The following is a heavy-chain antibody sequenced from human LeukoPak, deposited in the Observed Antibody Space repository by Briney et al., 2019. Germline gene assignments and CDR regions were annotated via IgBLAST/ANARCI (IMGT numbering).Heavy chain of an antibody. CDR1: GYTFTGYY. CDR3: ARGGVTVTTAKISRRGVDY. D-gene: IGHD4-17*01. CDR2: INPNSGGT. J-gene: IGHJ4*02. Sequence: ASVKVSCKASGYTFTGYYMHWVRQAPGQGLEWMGWINPNSGGTNYAQKLQGRVTMTRDTSISTAYMELSRLRSDDTAVYYCARGGVTVTTAKISRRGVDYWGQGTLVTVSS. V-gene: IGHV1-2*02.